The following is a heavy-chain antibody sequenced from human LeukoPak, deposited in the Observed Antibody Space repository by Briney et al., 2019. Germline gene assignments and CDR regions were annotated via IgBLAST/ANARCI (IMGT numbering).Heavy chain of an antibody. Sequence: PSQTLTLTCTVSGGSISSGDNYWSWIRQPQGQGLQWIAYMYYSGSAYYYPSLKSRGTIFYDTSTNQLSLQLSSVTAADTAAYYCARPYYYDSRIDPWGQGILVTVSS. V-gene: IGHV4-30-4*01. CDR3: ARPYYYDSRIDP. J-gene: IGHJ5*02. CDR2: MYYSGSA. CDR1: GGSISSGDNY. D-gene: IGHD3-22*01.